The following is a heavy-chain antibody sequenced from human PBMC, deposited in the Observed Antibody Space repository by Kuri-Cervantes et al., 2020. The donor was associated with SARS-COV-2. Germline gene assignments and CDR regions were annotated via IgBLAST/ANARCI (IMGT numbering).Heavy chain of an antibody. Sequence: GESLKISCAASGFTFSSYGMHWVRQAPGKGLEWAAVIWYDGSNKYYADSVKGRFTISRDNSKNTLYLQMNSLRAEDTAVYYCARGGDIVVVPAAIEFLRRFDPWGQGTLVTVSS. CDR1: GFTFSSYG. V-gene: IGHV3-33*08. J-gene: IGHJ5*02. CDR2: IWYDGSNK. D-gene: IGHD2-2*01. CDR3: ARGGDIVVVPAAIEFLRRFDP.